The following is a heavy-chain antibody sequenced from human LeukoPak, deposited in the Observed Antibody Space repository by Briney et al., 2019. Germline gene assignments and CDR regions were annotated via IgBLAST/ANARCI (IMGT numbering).Heavy chain of an antibody. CDR1: GFTFSSYA. CDR2: INSDGSST. J-gene: IGHJ2*01. D-gene: IGHD6-19*01. V-gene: IGHV3-74*01. CDR3: ARDADSIAVAGYWYFDL. Sequence: PGGSLRLSCAASGFTFSSYAMSWVRQAPGKGLVWVSRINSDGSSTSYADSVKGRFTISRDNAKNTLYLQMNSLRAEDTAVYYCARDADSIAVAGYWYFDLWGRGTLVTVSS.